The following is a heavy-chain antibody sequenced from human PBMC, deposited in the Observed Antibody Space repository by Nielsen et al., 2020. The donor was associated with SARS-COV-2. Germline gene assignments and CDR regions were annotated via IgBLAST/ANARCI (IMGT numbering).Heavy chain of an antibody. CDR3: ARIRWSGYYYGMNV. CDR2: IKQDGSEK. CDR1: GFTFSSYW. Sequence: GGSLRLSCAASGFTFSSYWMSWVRQAPGKGLEWVANIKQDGSEKYYVDSVKGRFTISRDNAKNSLYLQMNSLRAEDTALYHCARIRWSGYYYGMNVWGQGTTVTVSS. V-gene: IGHV3-7*03. J-gene: IGHJ6*02. D-gene: IGHD4-23*01.